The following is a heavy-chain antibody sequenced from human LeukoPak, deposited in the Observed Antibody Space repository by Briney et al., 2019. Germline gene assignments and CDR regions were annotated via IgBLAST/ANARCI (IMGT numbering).Heavy chain of an antibody. V-gene: IGHV3-33*01. J-gene: IGHJ4*02. CDR2: IWYDGSNK. Sequence: GGSLRLSCEASGFPFSSYGMHWVRQAPGRGLEWVAVIWYDGSNKYYADSMKGRFTISRDNSKNTLYLQMNSLRAEDTGVYYCARAVGPFDYWGQGTLVTVFS. CDR3: ARAVGPFDY. CDR1: GFPFSSYG. D-gene: IGHD1-26*01.